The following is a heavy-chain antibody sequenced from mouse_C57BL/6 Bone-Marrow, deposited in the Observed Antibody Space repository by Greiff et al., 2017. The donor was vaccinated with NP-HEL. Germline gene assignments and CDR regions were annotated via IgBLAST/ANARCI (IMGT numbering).Heavy chain of an antibody. CDR3: VREGITPPMEY. CDR2: IYPRSGNT. CDR1: GYTFTSYG. Sequence: QVQLQQSGAELARPGASVKLSCKASGYTFTSYGISWVKQRTGQGLEWIGEIYPRSGNTYYNEKFKGKATLTADKSSSTAYMELRSLTSEDSAVYFCVREGITPPMEYWGQGTSETVSS. J-gene: IGHJ4*01. D-gene: IGHD1-1*01. V-gene: IGHV1-81*01.